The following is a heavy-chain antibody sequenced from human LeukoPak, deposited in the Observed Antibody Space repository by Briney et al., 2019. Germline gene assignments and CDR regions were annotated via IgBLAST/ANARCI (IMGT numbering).Heavy chain of an antibody. CDR1: GLTFRNYW. V-gene: IGHV3-7*01. D-gene: IGHD3-3*01. Sequence: GGSLRLSCAASGLTFRNYWMSWVRQAPGKGLEWVANIKQDGSAKYYVDSAKGRFTISRDNAKNSLYLQMTSLRAEDTAVYYCARLRGGAHYDFWSGYYLDYWGQGTLVTVSS. J-gene: IGHJ4*02. CDR3: ARLRGGAHYDFWSGYYLDY. CDR2: IKQDGSAK.